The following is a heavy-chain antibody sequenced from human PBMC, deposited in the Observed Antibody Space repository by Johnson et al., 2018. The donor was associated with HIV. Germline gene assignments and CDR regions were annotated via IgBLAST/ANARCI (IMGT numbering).Heavy chain of an antibody. D-gene: IGHD3-16*01. CDR2: ISYDGSNK. CDR3: AKPPSMGADAFDI. Sequence: QMLLVESGGGLVQPGGSLRLSCAASGFTFSSYAMHWVRQAPGKGLEWVAVISYDGSNKYYADSVKGRFTISRDNSKNALYLQMSSLRPEDTAVYYCAKPPSMGADAFDIWGQGTMVTVSS. J-gene: IGHJ3*02. V-gene: IGHV3-30-3*02. CDR1: GFTFSSYA.